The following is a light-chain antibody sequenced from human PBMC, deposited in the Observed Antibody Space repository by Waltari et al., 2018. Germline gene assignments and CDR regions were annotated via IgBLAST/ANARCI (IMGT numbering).Light chain of an antibody. J-gene: IGKJ2*01. CDR1: QNISLW. CDR3: QQRSSWPPL. Sequence: DIQMTQSPSTLSASVGDKVTITCRASQNISLWLAWYQQMPSKAPKLLIYKASNLETGVASTFSGSGSGTEFTLTISSLQPEDFAVYYCQQRSSWPPLFGQGTKLEIK. CDR2: KAS. V-gene: IGKV1-5*03.